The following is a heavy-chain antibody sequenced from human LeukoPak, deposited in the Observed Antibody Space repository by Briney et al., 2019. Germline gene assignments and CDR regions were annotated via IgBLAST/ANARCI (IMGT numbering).Heavy chain of an antibody. V-gene: IGHV3-30*18. CDR2: ISYDGSNK. Sequence: GGSLRLSCAASGFTFSSYGMHWVRQAPGKGLEWVAVISYDGSNKYYADSVKGRFTISRDNSKNTLYLQMNSLRAEDTAVYYCANEESGYDFYFDYWGQGTLVTASS. CDR1: GFTFSSYG. J-gene: IGHJ4*02. D-gene: IGHD5-12*01. CDR3: ANEESGYDFYFDY.